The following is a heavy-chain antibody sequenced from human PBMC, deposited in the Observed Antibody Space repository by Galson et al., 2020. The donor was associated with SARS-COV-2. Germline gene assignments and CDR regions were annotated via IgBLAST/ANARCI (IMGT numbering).Heavy chain of an antibody. CDR3: ARGTYDKSGHIRDAFDI. V-gene: IGHV4-30-2*01. J-gene: IGHJ3*02. CDR2: IYHSGST. D-gene: IGHD3-22*01. Sequence: ETSETLSLTCAVSGGSISSGGYSWSWIRQPPGKGLEWIGYIYHSGSTYYNPSLKSRVTISVDRSKNQFSLKLSSVTAADTAVYYCARGTYDKSGHIRDAFDIWGQGTMVTVSS. CDR1: GGSISSGGYS.